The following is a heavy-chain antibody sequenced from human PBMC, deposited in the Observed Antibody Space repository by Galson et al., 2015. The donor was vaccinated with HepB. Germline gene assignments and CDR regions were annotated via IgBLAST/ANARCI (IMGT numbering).Heavy chain of an antibody. Sequence: QVQLQESGPGLVKPSETLSLTCTVSGGSISSYYWSWIRQPPGKGLEWIGDLYYSGSTNYNPPLKSRVTISVDPSKNQFSLRLNSVTAVDTAVYYCARRSISSSDYWGQGTLVTVSS. V-gene: IGHV4-59*08. CDR3: ARRSISSSDY. CDR2: LYYSGST. CDR1: GGSISSYY. J-gene: IGHJ4*02. D-gene: IGHD6-6*01.